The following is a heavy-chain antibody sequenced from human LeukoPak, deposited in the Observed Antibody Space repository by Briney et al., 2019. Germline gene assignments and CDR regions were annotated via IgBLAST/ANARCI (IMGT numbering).Heavy chain of an antibody. D-gene: IGHD2-15*01. V-gene: IGHV1-2*04. Sequence: ASVKVSCKASGYTFTRYYMHWVRQAPGQGLEWMGWINPNSGGTNYAQKFQGWVTMTRDTSISTAYMELSRLRSDDTAVYYCARGVVVVAATLYYYAMDVWGRGTTVTVSS. CDR2: INPNSGGT. J-gene: IGHJ6*02. CDR1: GYTFTRYY. CDR3: ARGVVVVAATLYYYAMDV.